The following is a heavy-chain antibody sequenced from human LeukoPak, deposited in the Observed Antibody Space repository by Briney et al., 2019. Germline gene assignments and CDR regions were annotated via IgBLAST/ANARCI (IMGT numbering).Heavy chain of an antibody. CDR1: GFTFSSYN. Sequence: PGGSLRLSCAASGFTFSSYNMNWVRQAPGKGLEWVSSISSSSTYIYYADSVKGRFTISRDNAKNSLYLQMNSLRAEDTAVYYCAAQPYDFWSERNWFDPWGQGTLVTVSS. CDR3: AAQPYDFWSERNWFDP. CDR2: ISSSSTYI. D-gene: IGHD3-3*01. V-gene: IGHV3-21*01. J-gene: IGHJ5*02.